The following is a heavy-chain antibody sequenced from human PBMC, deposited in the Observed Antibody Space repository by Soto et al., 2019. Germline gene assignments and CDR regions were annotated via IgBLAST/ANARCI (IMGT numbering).Heavy chain of an antibody. D-gene: IGHD1-1*01. CDR1: GDTIRTGGCT. Sequence: SETLSLTCDVSGDTIRTGGCTWAWIRQPPGKALEWIGHTYHSGNPYYNPSLKSRVIISVDRSKNQFSLKVRSVTAADTAVYYCARDGKGAAYTHGPYYFDYWGQGALVTVSS. CDR3: ARDGKGAAYTHGPYYFDY. J-gene: IGHJ4*02. CDR2: TYHSGNP. V-gene: IGHV4-30-2*01.